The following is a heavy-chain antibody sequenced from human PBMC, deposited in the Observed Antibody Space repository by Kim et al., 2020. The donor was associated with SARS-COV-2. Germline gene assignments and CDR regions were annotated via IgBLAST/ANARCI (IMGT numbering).Heavy chain of an antibody. CDR3: ARGSGYRFYAMDV. Sequence: SETLSLTCAVSGASVSSDHYYWTWIRQTPGKGLEWIGYMSYTGSTKYNPSLNSRVTISVDTSKNQFSLRLTSVSGADTAVYYCARGSGYRFYAMDVWGQGTTVTVSS. CDR1: GASVSSDHYY. D-gene: IGHD3-10*01. V-gene: IGHV4-61*01. CDR2: MSYTGST. J-gene: IGHJ6*02.